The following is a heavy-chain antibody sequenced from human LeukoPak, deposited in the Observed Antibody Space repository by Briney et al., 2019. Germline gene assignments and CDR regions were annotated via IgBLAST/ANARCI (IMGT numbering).Heavy chain of an antibody. V-gene: IGHV3-53*01. CDR3: ANRQY. Sequence: GGSLRLSCAASGFTFSTYWMSWVRQAPGNGLEWVSIIHSGGDTYYADSVKGRFTISRDNSKNTLYLQMNSLRAEDTAVYHCANRQYWGQGTLVTVSA. CDR1: GFTFSTYW. CDR2: IHSGGDT. D-gene: IGHD1-14*01. J-gene: IGHJ4*02.